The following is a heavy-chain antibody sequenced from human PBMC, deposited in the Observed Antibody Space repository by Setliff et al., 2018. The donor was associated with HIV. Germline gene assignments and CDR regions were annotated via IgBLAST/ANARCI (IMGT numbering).Heavy chain of an antibody. CDR3: AKTVVLTPYVSYYYCMDV. CDR2: VYHTGST. J-gene: IGHJ6*03. CDR1: GEPFNGFY. Sequence: PSETLSLTCTVSGEPFNGFYWTWIRQPPGKGLEWIGNVYHTGSTYYNPSLKSRVTISLDRSKTQFSLKLSSVTAAGTAVYYCAKTVVLTPYVSYYYCMDVWGKGTTVTVSS. D-gene: IGHD2-15*01. V-gene: IGHV4-34*01.